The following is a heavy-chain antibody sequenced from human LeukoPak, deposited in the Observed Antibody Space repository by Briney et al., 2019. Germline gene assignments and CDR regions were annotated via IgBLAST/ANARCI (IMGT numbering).Heavy chain of an antibody. J-gene: IGHJ3*02. V-gene: IGHV4-34*01. Sequence: PSETLSLTWAVYGGSFRGYYWSWIRQPPGKGLEWIGEINHSGSTNYNPSLTSRVTISVDTSKNQFSLNLSSVTAADTAVYYCARGLLYYEDAFDIWGQGTMVTVSS. CDR2: INHSGST. D-gene: IGHD3-22*01. CDR3: ARGLLYYEDAFDI. CDR1: GGSFRGYY.